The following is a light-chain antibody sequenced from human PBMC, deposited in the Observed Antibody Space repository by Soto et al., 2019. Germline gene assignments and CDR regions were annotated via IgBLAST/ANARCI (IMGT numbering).Light chain of an antibody. J-gene: IGKJ2*01. V-gene: IGKV3-15*01. CDR1: QSVSSN. CDR2: GAS. Sequence: EIVMTQSPATLSVSPGERATLSCRAGQSVSSNLAWYQQKPGQAPRLLIYGASTRATGIPARFSGSGSGTEVIVTISSLQSEDFAVDYCQQYINWPPYTFGQGTKLEIK. CDR3: QQYINWPPYT.